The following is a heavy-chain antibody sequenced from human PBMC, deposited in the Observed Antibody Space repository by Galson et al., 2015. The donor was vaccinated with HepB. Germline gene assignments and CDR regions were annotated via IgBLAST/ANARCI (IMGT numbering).Heavy chain of an antibody. CDR1: GGSISNRNW. V-gene: IGHV4-4*02. J-gene: IGHJ4*02. D-gene: IGHD2-2*01. CDR2: IFHSGMV. Sequence: SETLSLTCAVSGGSISNRNWWNWVRQSPGKGLEWIGEIFHSGMVNYNPSLKSRVTMSVDTSKNHISLRLSSVTAADTAVYYCARERVGGDFDHWGQGTPVTVSS. CDR3: ARERVGGDFDH.